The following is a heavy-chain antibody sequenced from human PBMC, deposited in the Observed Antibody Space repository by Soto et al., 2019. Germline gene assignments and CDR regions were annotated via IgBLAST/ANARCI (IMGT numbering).Heavy chain of an antibody. CDR1: GCTFTSYG. D-gene: IGHD3-3*01. J-gene: IGHJ4*02. CDR3: ARGVERFLEWFFDY. V-gene: IGHV1-18*01. CDR2: ISAYNGNT. Sequence: ASVKVSCKASGCTFTSYGISWVRQAPGQGLEWMGWISAYNGNTNYAQKLQGRVTMTTDTSTSTAYMELRSLRSDDTAVYYCARGVERFLEWFFDYWGQGTLVTVSS.